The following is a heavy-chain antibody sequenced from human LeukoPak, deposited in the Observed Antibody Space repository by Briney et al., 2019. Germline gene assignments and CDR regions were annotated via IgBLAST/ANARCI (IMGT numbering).Heavy chain of an antibody. Sequence: SETLSLTCTVSGGSISSGSYYWSWIRQPAGKGLEWIGRIYTSGSTNYNPSLKSRVTISVDTSKNQFSLKPSSVTAADTAVYYCAREGCTNGVCYLDYWGQGTLVTVSS. J-gene: IGHJ4*02. CDR2: IYTSGST. V-gene: IGHV4-61*02. D-gene: IGHD2-8*01. CDR3: AREGCTNGVCYLDY. CDR1: GGSISSGSYY.